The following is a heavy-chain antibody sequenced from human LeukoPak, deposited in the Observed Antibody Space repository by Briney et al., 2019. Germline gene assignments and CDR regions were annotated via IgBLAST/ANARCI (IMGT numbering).Heavy chain of an antibody. J-gene: IGHJ4*02. CDR2: INSDGSNK. CDR1: GFTFNTYL. D-gene: IGHD3-10*01. V-gene: IGHV3-74*01. Sequence: GGTLRLPRATSGFTFNTYLTHRVRQAPGKGLVWVSRINSDGSNKDYADSVKGRFTISRDNAKNTLSLQMNSLRAEDTAVYYCVRSHYYFDHWGQGTLVTVSS. CDR3: VRSHYYFDH.